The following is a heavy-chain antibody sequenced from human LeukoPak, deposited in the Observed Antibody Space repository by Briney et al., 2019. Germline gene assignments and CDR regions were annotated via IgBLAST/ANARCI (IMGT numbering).Heavy chain of an antibody. J-gene: IGHJ6*03. D-gene: IGHD2-2*01. CDR1: GRSLSSFY. Sequence: PSETLSLTCTVSGRSLSSFYWSWIRHSPGKGLEWIGFIYSNGSTNYNPSLKSRVTISVDTSKNQFSLKLSSMTAADTAVYYCARRYCNSISCYHMDVWGKGTTVTVSS. V-gene: IGHV4-4*09. CDR2: IYSNGST. CDR3: ARRYCNSISCYHMDV.